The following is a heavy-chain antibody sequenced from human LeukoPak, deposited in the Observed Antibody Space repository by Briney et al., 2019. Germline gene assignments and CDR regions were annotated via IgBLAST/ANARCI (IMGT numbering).Heavy chain of an antibody. CDR1: GFIFSNAW. CDR3: TRGSITYDSSDFDH. Sequence: GGSLRLSCVASGFIFSNAWMNWVRQAPGKGLEWVGRIYSKTNGGTTEYAAPVKGRFTISRDDSKNTLYLQMNSLETEDTALYYCTRGSITYDSSDFDHWGQGTLVTVSS. J-gene: IGHJ4*02. CDR2: IYSKTNGGTT. V-gene: IGHV3-15*07. D-gene: IGHD3-22*01.